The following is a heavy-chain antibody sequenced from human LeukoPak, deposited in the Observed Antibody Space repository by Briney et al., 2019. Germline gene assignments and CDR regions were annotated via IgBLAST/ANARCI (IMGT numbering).Heavy chain of an antibody. CDR2: ISSSGSTI. Sequence: PGGSLRLSCAASGFNFSSYEMNWVRQAPGKGLQWLSHISSSGSTIYYVDSVKGRFTISRDNAKNSLYLQMNSLRAEDTAVYYCARGWYYEILAGPQGADFWGQGTLVTVSS. D-gene: IGHD3-9*01. J-gene: IGHJ4*02. V-gene: IGHV3-48*03. CDR3: ARGWYYEILAGPQGADF. CDR1: GFNFSSYE.